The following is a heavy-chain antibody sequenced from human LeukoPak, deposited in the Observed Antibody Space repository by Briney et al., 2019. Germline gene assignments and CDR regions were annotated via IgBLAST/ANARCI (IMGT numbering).Heavy chain of an antibody. CDR3: ARDCSGGSCYSNYYYAMDV. V-gene: IGHV1-2*02. Sequence: ASVKVSRKASGYTFTDYYMHWVRQAPGQGLEWMGWISPNSGVSTYAQKFQGRVTMTRDTSISTAYMELSRLSSDDTAVYYCARDCSGGSCYSNYYYAMDVWGQGTTVTVSS. J-gene: IGHJ6*02. CDR1: GYTFTDYY. CDR2: ISPNSGVS. D-gene: IGHD2-15*01.